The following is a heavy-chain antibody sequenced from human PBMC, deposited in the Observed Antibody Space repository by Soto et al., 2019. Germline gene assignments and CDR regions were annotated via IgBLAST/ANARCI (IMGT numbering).Heavy chain of an antibody. V-gene: IGHV1-8*01. D-gene: IGHD4-17*01. CDR2: MNPNSGNT. Sequence: QVQLVQSGAEVKKPGASVKVSCKASGYTFTSYDINWVRQATGQGLEWMGWMNPNSGNTGYAQKFQGRVTMTRNTSISTAYMKLSSLTSEDTPVSYCTRTLYGDNAHNRGQATLVTASS. J-gene: IGHJ4*02. CDR3: TRTLYGDNAHN. CDR1: GYTFTSYD.